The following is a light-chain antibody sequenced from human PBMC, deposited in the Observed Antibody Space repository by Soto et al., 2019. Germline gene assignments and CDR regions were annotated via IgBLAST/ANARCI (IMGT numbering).Light chain of an antibody. CDR1: QPISDY. Sequence: DIQMTQSPSSLSASVGDRVTITCRTSQPISDYLNWYQQKPGKAPTLLIYTTSNLKSGVPSRFSGSGSATHFTLTISSLQPEDFATYYCQQHDNTPRTFGQGTKVDIK. V-gene: IGKV1-39*01. CDR2: TTS. J-gene: IGKJ1*01. CDR3: QQHDNTPRT.